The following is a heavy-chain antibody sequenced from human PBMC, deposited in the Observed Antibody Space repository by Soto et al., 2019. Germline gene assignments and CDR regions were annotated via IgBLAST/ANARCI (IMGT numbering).Heavy chain of an antibody. V-gene: IGHV3-7*01. CDR1: GFTFSSYW. J-gene: IGHJ1*01. D-gene: IGHD2-8*01. Sequence: GGSLRLSCAASGFTFSSYWMSWVRQAPGKGLEWVANIKQDGSEKYYVDSVKGRFTISRDNAKNSLYLQMNSLRAEDTAVYYCARDRQGVLMVYAIAEVPEYFQHWGQGTLVTVSS. CDR2: IKQDGSEK. CDR3: ARDRQGVLMVYAIAEVPEYFQH.